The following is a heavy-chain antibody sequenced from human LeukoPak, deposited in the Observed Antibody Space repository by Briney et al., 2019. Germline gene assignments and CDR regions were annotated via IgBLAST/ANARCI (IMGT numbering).Heavy chain of an antibody. V-gene: IGHV4-38-2*02. CDR2: IYHSGST. CDR1: GYSISSGFF. J-gene: IGHJ4*02. CDR3: ARDVDY. Sequence: SETLSLTCTVSGYSISSGFFWGWIRQPPGKGLEWIGSIYHSGSTYYNPSLKSRVTISVDTSKNQFSLKLRSVTAADTAAYYCARDVDYWGQGTLVTVSS.